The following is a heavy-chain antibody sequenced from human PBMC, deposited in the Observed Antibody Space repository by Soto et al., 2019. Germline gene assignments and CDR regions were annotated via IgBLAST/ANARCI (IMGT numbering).Heavy chain of an antibody. D-gene: IGHD6-19*01. CDR2: IYPGDSDT. CDR3: ARLNGDSSGRPPDAFDI. Sequence: KGLEWMGIIYPGDSDTRYSPSFQGQVTISADKSISTAYLQWSSLKASDTAMYYCARLNGDSSGRPPDAFDIWGQGTMVTVS. V-gene: IGHV5-51*01. J-gene: IGHJ3*02.